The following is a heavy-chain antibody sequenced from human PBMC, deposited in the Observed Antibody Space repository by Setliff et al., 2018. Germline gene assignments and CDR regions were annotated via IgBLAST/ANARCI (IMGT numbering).Heavy chain of an antibody. CDR1: GYSFATYW. D-gene: IGHD3-3*01. V-gene: IGHV5-51*01. Sequence: GESLKISCKGFGYSFATYWIGWVRQMPGKGLEWMGIIYPSDSDTRYNPSFQGQVTISADKSINTAYLQWSSLKASDTAMYYCARSRSNFWSGYFNWFDPWDQGTLVTVSS. J-gene: IGHJ5*02. CDR2: IYPSDSDT. CDR3: ARSRSNFWSGYFNWFDP.